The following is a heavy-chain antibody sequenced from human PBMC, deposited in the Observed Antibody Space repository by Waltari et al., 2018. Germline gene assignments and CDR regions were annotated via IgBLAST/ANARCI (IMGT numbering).Heavy chain of an antibody. V-gene: IGHV3-48*04. D-gene: IGHD3-10*01. CDR2: ISSSSDWI. J-gene: IGHJ2*01. CDR3: AGIRRGYWFFDL. Sequence: DVQLVESGGGLVQPGGSLGLSCAASDFTFTTYSMNWVRQAPGKGLEWIAYISSSSDWIYSADSVKGRFTISRDNAKNSVYLQMNSLRADDTAVYYCAGIRRGYWFFDLWGRGTLVTVSS. CDR1: DFTFTTYS.